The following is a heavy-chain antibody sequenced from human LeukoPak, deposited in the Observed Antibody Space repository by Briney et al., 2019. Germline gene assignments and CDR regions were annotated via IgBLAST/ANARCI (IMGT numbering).Heavy chain of an antibody. CDR2: IRYDGSNK. V-gene: IGHV3-30*02. Sequence: GGSLRLSCAASGFTFSSYGMHWVRQAPGKGLEWVAFIRYDGSNKYYADSVKGRFTISRDNSKNTLYLQMNSLRAEDTAVYYCAKVFLTSYYDISSAIWSDLRSFPDYWGQGTLVTVSS. CDR3: AKVFLTSYYDISSAIWSDLRSFPDY. D-gene: IGHD3-9*01. J-gene: IGHJ4*02. CDR1: GFTFSSYG.